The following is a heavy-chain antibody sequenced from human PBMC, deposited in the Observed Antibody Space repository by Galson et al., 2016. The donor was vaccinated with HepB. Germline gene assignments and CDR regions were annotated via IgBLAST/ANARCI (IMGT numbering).Heavy chain of an antibody. J-gene: IGHJ4*02. CDR2: IDYSGGT. CDR3: ARSNYGYSNPLGY. CDR1: GGSISSDY. D-gene: IGHD4-17*01. V-gene: IGHV4-59*01. Sequence: SETLSLTCTVSGGSISSDYWNWIRQLPGKGLEWVGYIDYSGGTNHNPSLKSRVTMSVDTSKKQFSLELRSVTAADTAMYYCARSNYGYSNPLGYWGQGTLVTVSS.